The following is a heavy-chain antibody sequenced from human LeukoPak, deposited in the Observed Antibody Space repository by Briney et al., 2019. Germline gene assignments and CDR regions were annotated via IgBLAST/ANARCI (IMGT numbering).Heavy chain of an antibody. D-gene: IGHD4-23*01. CDR2: MSPNSGNT. Sequence: ASVKVSCKASGYTFTSYDINWVRQATGQGLEWLGWMSPNSGNTGYAQRLQGRVTMTRNTSISTAYMELSSLRSEDTAVYYCARDYGGNSGWFDPWGQGTLVTVSS. CDR3: ARDYGGNSGWFDP. CDR1: GYTFTSYD. V-gene: IGHV1-8*01. J-gene: IGHJ5*02.